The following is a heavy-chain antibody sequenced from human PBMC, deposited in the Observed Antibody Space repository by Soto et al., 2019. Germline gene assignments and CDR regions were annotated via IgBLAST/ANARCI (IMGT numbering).Heavy chain of an antibody. J-gene: IGHJ5*02. D-gene: IGHD1-1*01. CDR2: IYYSGST. Sequence: SETLSLTCTVCGGSLSSGGYYWSWIRQHPGKGLEWIGYIYYSGSTYSNPSLKSRVTISVDTSKNKFSLKLSSVTAADTAAYYCARERYISRGERWFDPWGQGTLVTVS. CDR3: ARERYISRGERWFDP. CDR1: GGSLSSGGYY. V-gene: IGHV4-31*03.